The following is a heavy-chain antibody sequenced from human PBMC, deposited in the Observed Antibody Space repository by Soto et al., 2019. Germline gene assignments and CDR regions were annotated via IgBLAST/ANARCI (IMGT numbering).Heavy chain of an antibody. CDR1: GYTFTSYA. Sequence: QVQLVQSGAEVKKPGASVKVSCKASGYTFTSYAMHWVRHAPGQRLEWMGWINAGNGNTKYSQKFQGRVTITRDTSASTAYMELSRLRSEDTAVYYCARDWCSSTSCYRGGSDYYGMDVWGKGTTVTVSS. CDR2: INAGNGNT. D-gene: IGHD2-2*01. J-gene: IGHJ6*04. V-gene: IGHV1-3*01. CDR3: ARDWCSSTSCYRGGSDYYGMDV.